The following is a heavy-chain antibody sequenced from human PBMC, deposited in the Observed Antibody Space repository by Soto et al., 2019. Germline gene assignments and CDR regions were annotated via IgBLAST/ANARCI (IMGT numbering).Heavy chain of an antibody. V-gene: IGHV3-33*01. D-gene: IGHD2-15*01. CDR1: GFTFSNYG. J-gene: IGHJ6*02. CDR2: IWYDGSNK. Sequence: QVQLVESGGGVVQPGRSLRLSCAASGFTFSNYGMHWVRQAPGKGLEWVAVIWYDGSNKYYADPVKGRFTISRDNSKNTLYLQMNSLRAEDTAVYYCASEYCSGGSCYYYGMDVWGQGTTVTVSS. CDR3: ASEYCSGGSCYYYGMDV.